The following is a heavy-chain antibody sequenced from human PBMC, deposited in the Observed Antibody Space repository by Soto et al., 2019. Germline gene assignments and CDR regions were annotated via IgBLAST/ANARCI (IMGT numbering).Heavy chain of an antibody. Sequence: PGGSLRLSCAASGFTFSSYAMNWVRQAPGKGLEWVSGISGSSGSTYYADSVKGRFTISRDNSKNTLYLQMNSLRAEDTAVYYCAKSDGDNWFDPWGQGTLVTVSS. D-gene: IGHD4-17*01. CDR3: AKSDGDNWFDP. CDR1: GFTFSSYA. J-gene: IGHJ5*02. CDR2: ISGSSGST. V-gene: IGHV3-23*01.